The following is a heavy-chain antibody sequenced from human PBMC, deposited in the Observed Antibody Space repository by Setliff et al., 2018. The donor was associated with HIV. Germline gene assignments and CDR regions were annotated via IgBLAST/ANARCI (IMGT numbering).Heavy chain of an antibody. V-gene: IGHV4-34*01. CDR3: ARVVVGELLPLDY. Sequence: SETLSLTCAVYGGSFSGYYWSWIRQPPGKGLEWIGEINHSGSTNYNPSLKSRVTISVDTSKNQYSLKLRSATAADTAVYYCARVVVGELLPLDYWGQGILVTVSS. CDR1: GGSFSGYY. CDR2: INHSGST. D-gene: IGHD3-10*01. J-gene: IGHJ4*02.